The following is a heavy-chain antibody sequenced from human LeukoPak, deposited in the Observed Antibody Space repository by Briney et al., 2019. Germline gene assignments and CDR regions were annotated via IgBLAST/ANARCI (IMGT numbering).Heavy chain of an antibody. D-gene: IGHD6-13*01. CDR1: GYTFTSYD. Sequence: GASVKVSCKASGYTFTSYDINWVRQATGQGLEWMGWMNPNSGNTGYAQKFQGRVTMTRNTSISTAYMELSSLRSEDTAVYYCAREQQLARGKSWFDPWGQGTLVTVSS. CDR3: AREQQLARGKSWFDP. J-gene: IGHJ5*02. V-gene: IGHV1-8*01. CDR2: MNPNSGNT.